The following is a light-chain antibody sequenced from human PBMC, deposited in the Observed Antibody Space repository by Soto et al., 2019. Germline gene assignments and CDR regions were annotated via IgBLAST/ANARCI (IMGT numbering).Light chain of an antibody. V-gene: IGKV3-20*01. CDR2: GSS. J-gene: IGKJ1*01. Sequence: EIVLTQSPGTLSLSPGERATLSCRASQSVPRSYLAWYQQKPGQAPRLLIYGSSSRATGIPDRITGSGSGTDFTLTINRVEPEDFAVYLCQQYAGSPRTFGQGTKVDIK. CDR1: QSVPRSY. CDR3: QQYAGSPRT.